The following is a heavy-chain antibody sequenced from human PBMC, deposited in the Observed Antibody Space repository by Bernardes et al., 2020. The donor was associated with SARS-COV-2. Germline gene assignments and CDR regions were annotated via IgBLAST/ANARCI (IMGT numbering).Heavy chain of an antibody. J-gene: IGHJ3*02. CDR2: FDPEDGET. Sequence: ASVKVSCKVSGYTLTELSMHWVRQAPGKGLEWMGGFDPEDGETIYAQKFQGRVTMTEDTSTDTAYMELSSLRSEDTAVYYCATRALGYSGSYLDAFDIWGQGTMVTVSS. D-gene: IGHD1-26*01. CDR3: ATRALGYSGSYLDAFDI. CDR1: GYTLTELS. V-gene: IGHV1-24*01.